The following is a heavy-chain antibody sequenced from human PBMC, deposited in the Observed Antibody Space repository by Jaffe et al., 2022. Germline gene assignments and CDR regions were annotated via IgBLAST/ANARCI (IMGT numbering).Heavy chain of an antibody. V-gene: IGHV4-59*01. J-gene: IGHJ4*02. CDR1: GGSISSYY. D-gene: IGHD3-3*01. CDR3: ARGAGDFWSGYFDY. CDR2: IYYSGST. Sequence: QVQLQESGPGLVKPSETLSLTCTVSGGSISSYYWSWIRQPPGKGLEWIGYIYYSGSTNYNPSLKSRVTISVDTSKNQFSLKLSSVTAADTAVYYCARGAGDFWSGYFDYWGQGTLVTVSS.